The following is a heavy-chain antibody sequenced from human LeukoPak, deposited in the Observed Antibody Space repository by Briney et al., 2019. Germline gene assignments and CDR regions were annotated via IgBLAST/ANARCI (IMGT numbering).Heavy chain of an antibody. CDR3: AKGPHYYGSGSYLI. J-gene: IGHJ4*02. Sequence: GGSLRLSCAASGFTFSNYAMNWVRQAPGKGLEWVSGISGSGGSTYYADSVKGRFTISRDNSKNTLYLQMSSLRSEDTAVYYCAKGPHYYGSGSYLIWGQGTLVTVSS. CDR2: ISGSGGST. CDR1: GFTFSNYA. V-gene: IGHV3-23*01. D-gene: IGHD3-10*01.